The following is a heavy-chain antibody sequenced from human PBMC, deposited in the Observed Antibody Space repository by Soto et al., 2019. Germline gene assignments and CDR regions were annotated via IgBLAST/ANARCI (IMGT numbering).Heavy chain of an antibody. V-gene: IGHV4-59*08. CDR1: GGSISVYY. CDR2: IYYSGST. Sequence: QVQLQESGPGLVKPSETLSLTCTVSGGSISVYYWSWIRQPPGKGLELIGYIYYSGSTNSNPSLKSRVTISVDTSMTQFSLKLSSVTAADTAVYYCARGGWRHIDYWGQGTLVTVSS. D-gene: IGHD3-3*01. J-gene: IGHJ4*02. CDR3: ARGGWRHIDY.